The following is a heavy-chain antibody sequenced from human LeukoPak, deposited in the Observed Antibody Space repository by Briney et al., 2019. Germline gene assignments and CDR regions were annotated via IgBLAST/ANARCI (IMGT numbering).Heavy chain of an antibody. J-gene: IGHJ4*02. CDR3: ASPSIAPDSD. CDR1: GFTFSSYS. V-gene: IGHV3-21*01. CDR2: ISSSSSYI. D-gene: IGHD6-6*01. Sequence: GGXLRLSCAASGFTFSSYSMNWVRQAPGKGLEWVSSISSSSSYIYYADSVKGRFTISRDNAKNSLYLQMNSLRAEDTAVYYCASPSIAPDSDWGQGTLVTVSS.